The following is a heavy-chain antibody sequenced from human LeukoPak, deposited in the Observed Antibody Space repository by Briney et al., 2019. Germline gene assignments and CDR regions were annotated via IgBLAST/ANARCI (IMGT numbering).Heavy chain of an antibody. CDR2: ISGSGGST. CDR3: AIDPDKVVVVTAFNWFDP. V-gene: IGHV3-23*01. J-gene: IGHJ5*02. CDR1: GFTFSSYA. D-gene: IGHD2-21*02. Sequence: PGGSLRLSCAASGFTFSSYAMSWVRQAPGKGLEWVSAISGSGGSTYYADSVKGRFTISRDNSKNTLYLQMNSLRAEDTAVYYCAIDPDKVVVVTAFNWFDPWGQGTLVTVSS.